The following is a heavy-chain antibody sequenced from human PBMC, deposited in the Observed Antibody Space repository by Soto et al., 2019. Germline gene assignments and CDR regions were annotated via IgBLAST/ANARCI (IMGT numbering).Heavy chain of an antibody. Sequence: GCSLRLSCSASGFTFSNYAMHWVRQASGQGLEYVSAISSNGGSSYYADSVKGRFIIYRNNSKNTLYLQMSSLRAEDTAAYYCVKDLLAVAGTDFDYWGQGSLVTVSS. CDR1: GFTFSNYA. D-gene: IGHD6-19*01. CDR3: VKDLLAVAGTDFDY. CDR2: ISSNGGSS. J-gene: IGHJ4*02. V-gene: IGHV3-64D*06.